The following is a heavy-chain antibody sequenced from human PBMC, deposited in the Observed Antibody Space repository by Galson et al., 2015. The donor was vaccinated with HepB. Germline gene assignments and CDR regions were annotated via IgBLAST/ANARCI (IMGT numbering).Heavy chain of an antibody. Sequence: SLRLSCAASGFTFSSYSMNWVRQAPGKGLEWVSSISSSSSYIYYADSVKGRFTISRDNAKNSLYLQMNSLRAEDTAVYYCARDYRYCSSTSCLRGYCDAFDIWGQGTMVTVSS. V-gene: IGHV3-21*01. CDR1: GFTFSSYS. J-gene: IGHJ3*02. CDR3: ARDYRYCSSTSCLRGYCDAFDI. CDR2: ISSSSSYI. D-gene: IGHD2-2*01.